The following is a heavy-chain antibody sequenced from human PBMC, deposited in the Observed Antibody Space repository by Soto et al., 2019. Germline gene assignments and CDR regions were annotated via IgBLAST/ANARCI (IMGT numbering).Heavy chain of an antibody. V-gene: IGHV3-30*18. CDR2: ISYDGSNK. CDR3: AKDRRDTAPFSGMDV. Sequence: QVQLVESGGGVVQPGRSLRLSCAASGFTFGSYGMHWVRQAPGKGLEWVAVISYDGSNKYYTDSVKGRFTISRDNSKSTLFLQMNSLRAEDTAVFYCAKDRRDTAPFSGMDVWGQGTTVTVSS. J-gene: IGHJ6*02. D-gene: IGHD5-18*01. CDR1: GFTFGSYG.